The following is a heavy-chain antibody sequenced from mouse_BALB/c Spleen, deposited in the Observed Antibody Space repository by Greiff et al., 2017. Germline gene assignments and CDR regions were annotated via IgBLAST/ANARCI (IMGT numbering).Heavy chain of an antibody. CDR1: GFNIKDTY. V-gene: IGHV14-3*02. J-gene: IGHJ3*01. D-gene: IGHD2-4*01. CDR3: AVYYDYGFAY. CDR2: IDPANGNT. Sequence: EVKLQESGAELVKPWASVKLSCTASGFNIKDTYMHWVKQRPEQGQEWIGRIDPANGNTKYDPKFQGKATITADTSSNTAYLQLSSLTSEDTAVYYCAVYYDYGFAYWGQGTLVTVSA.